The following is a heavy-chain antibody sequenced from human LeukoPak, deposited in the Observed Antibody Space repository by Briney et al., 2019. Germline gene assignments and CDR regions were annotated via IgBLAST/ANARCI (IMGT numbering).Heavy chain of an antibody. V-gene: IGHV3-9*01. CDR1: GFSFEDYG. CDR3: AKSIVGRYNYYMDV. D-gene: IGHD1-26*01. Sequence: PGRSLRLSCVASGFSFEDYGMHWVRQAPGKGLEWVSGITWNSDNMGYADSVKVRFTISRDNAKNSLYLQMSSLKTEDTALYYCAKSIVGRYNYYMDVWGNGTTVTVSS. CDR2: ITWNSDNM. J-gene: IGHJ6*04.